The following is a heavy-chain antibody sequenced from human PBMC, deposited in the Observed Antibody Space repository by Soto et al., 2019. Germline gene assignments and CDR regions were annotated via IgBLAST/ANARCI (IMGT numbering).Heavy chain of an antibody. Sequence: SETLSLTCTVSGGSISSSSYYWGWIRQPPGKGLEWIGSIYYSGSTYYNPSLKSRVTISVDTSKNQFSLKLSSVTAADTAVYYCAGHGHDSSGYYLAEYFDYWGQGTLVTVSS. V-gene: IGHV4-39*01. D-gene: IGHD3-22*01. CDR2: IYYSGST. CDR3: AGHGHDSSGYYLAEYFDY. J-gene: IGHJ4*02. CDR1: GGSISSSSYY.